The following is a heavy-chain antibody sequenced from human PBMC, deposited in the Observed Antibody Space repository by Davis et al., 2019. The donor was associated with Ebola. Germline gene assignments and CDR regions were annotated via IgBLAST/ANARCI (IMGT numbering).Heavy chain of an antibody. Sequence: GESLKISCRGSGYSFSNYWIGWVRQMPGKGLEWRGMIYPGDSDTRYSPSLEGEVTISADKSTTTAYLRWSSLKATDSGMYFCARQGCGEIGGIDYWGQGTLVTVSS. CDR2: IYPGDSDT. V-gene: IGHV5-51*01. D-gene: IGHD3-10*01. CDR1: GYSFSNYW. CDR3: ARQGCGEIGGIDY. J-gene: IGHJ4*02.